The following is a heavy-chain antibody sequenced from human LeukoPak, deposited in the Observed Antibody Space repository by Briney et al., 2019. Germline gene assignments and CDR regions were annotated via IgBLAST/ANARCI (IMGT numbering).Heavy chain of an antibody. CDR1: GFTVSSNY. J-gene: IGHJ4*02. Sequence: GGSLRLSCAASGFTVSSNYMSWVHQAPGKGLERVSVIYSGGTTYYADSVKGRFTISRDNSKNTLYLQMNSLRGEDTAVYYCARVLSVSYCDSWGQGTLVTVSS. V-gene: IGHV3-53*01. D-gene: IGHD2/OR15-2a*01. CDR2: IYSGGTT. CDR3: ARVLSVSYCDS.